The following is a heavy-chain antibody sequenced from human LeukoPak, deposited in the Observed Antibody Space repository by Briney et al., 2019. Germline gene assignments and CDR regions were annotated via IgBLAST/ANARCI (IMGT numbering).Heavy chain of an antibody. CDR1: GFTFSSYA. V-gene: IGHV3-23*01. J-gene: IGHJ4*02. CDR2: ISGSGGST. Sequence: PGGSLRLSCAASGFTFSSYAMSWVRQAPGKGLEWVSAISGSGGSTYYADSVKGRFTISRDNSKNTLYLQMNSLRAEDTAVYYCAKDYYDFWSGYRGDYFDYWGQGTLVTVSS. D-gene: IGHD3-3*01. CDR3: AKDYYDFWSGYRGDYFDY.